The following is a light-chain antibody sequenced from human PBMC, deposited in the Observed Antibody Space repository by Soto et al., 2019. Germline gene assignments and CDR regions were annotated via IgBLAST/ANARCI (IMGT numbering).Light chain of an antibody. J-gene: IGKJ5*01. V-gene: IGKV1-39*01. CDR2: AAS. CDR1: QSISSY. CDR3: QQSYSTPIT. Sequence: DIQINQSPSSLSATVGDGVTNTCRASQSISSYLNWYQQKPGKAPKLLIYAASSLQSGVPARFSGSGSGTDFTLTISSLQPEDFVTYYCQQSYSTPITFGQGTRLEIK.